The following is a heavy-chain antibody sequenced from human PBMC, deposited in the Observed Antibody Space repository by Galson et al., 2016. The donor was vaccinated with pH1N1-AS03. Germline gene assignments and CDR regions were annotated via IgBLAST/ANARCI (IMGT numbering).Heavy chain of an antibody. CDR2: IDPSGGPT. CDR3: AREDRRYGDYPIDY. CDR1: GYTLTRYY. D-gene: IGHD4-17*01. J-gene: IGHJ4*02. Sequence: SVKVSCKASGYTLTRYYMHWVRQAPGQGLEWMGIIDPSGGPTTYAPKFQGRITITTDTPISTVYMELTRLRSDDTAVYFCAREDRRYGDYPIDYWGQGTLVTVSS. V-gene: IGHV1-46*01.